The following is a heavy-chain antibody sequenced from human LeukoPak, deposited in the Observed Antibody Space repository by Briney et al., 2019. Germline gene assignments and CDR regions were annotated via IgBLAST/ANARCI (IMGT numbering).Heavy chain of an antibody. V-gene: IGHV4-59*01. CDR3: ARARLDSSSWYNWFDP. Sequence: SETLSLTCAVYGGSFSGYYWSWIRQPPGKGLEWIGYIYYSGSTNYNPSLKSRVTISVDTSKNQFSLKLSSVTAADTAVYYCARARLDSSSWYNWFDPWGQGTLVTVSS. J-gene: IGHJ5*02. D-gene: IGHD6-13*01. CDR1: GGSFSGYY. CDR2: IYYSGST.